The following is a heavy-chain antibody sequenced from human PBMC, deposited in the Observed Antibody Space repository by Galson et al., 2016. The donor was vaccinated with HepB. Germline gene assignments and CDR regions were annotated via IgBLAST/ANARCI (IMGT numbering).Heavy chain of an antibody. CDR1: GVSIRDNTW. CDR3: ARSPRDRGFDY. D-gene: IGHD1-14*01. J-gene: IGHJ4*02. V-gene: IGHV4-4*02. Sequence: SETLSLTCNVSGVSIRDNTWWSWVRQPPGKGLERIGEIYHGGNTNYNPSLKSRVTISVDKSKNQFSLQLSSVTAADTAVYYCARSPRDRGFDYWGQGTLVTVSS. CDR2: IYHGGNT.